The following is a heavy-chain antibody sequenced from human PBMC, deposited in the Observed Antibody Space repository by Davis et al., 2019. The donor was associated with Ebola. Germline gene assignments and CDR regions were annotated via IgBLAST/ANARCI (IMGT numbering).Heavy chain of an antibody. V-gene: IGHV3-21*01. CDR1: GFTFSRYS. CDR2: ISSSNSHI. D-gene: IGHD3-10*01. J-gene: IGHJ6*03. Sequence: GESLKISCAASGFTFSRYSMNWVRQAPGKGLEWVSSISSSNSHIYYADSVEGRFTISRDDANNSLHLQMNSLRAEDSALYYCARVGASGADMDVWGKGTTVTVSS. CDR3: ARVGASGADMDV.